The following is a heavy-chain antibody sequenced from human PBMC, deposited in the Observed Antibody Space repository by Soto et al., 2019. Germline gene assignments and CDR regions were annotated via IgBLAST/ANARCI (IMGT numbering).Heavy chain of an antibody. CDR1: GGTFSPYT. CDR2: IIPFHGVT. D-gene: IGHD3-10*01. V-gene: IGHV1-69*08. J-gene: IGHJ4*02. Sequence: QVQLVQSGAEVKKPGSSVKVSCKASGGTFSPYTINWVRQAPGQGLEWMGRIIPFHGVTNYAQKFQARVTITGDKSTSTAYMELCGLRSEDTVMYYCTRDWEITVSTWSFGGFWGRGTLVTVSS. CDR3: TRDWEITVSTWSFGGF.